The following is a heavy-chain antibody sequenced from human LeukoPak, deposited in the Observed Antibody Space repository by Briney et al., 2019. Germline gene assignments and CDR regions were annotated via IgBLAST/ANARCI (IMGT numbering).Heavy chain of an antibody. J-gene: IGHJ4*02. D-gene: IGHD2-8*01. CDR2: ISYDGSNK. CDR3: AREQVRMGWSFDY. Sequence: GGSLRLSCAASGFTFSSYAMHWVRQAPGKGLEWVAVISYDGSNKYYADSVKGRFTISRDNSKNTLYLQMNSLRAEGTAVYYCAREQVRMGWSFDYWGQGTLVTVSS. CDR1: GFTFSSYA. V-gene: IGHV3-30*04.